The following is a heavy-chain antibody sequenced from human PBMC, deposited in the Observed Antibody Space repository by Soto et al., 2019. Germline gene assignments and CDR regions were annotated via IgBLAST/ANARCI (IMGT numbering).Heavy chain of an antibody. V-gene: IGHV3-48*01. CDR1: GFTFSSYS. J-gene: IGHJ4*02. D-gene: IGHD3-3*01. Sequence: EVQLVESGGGLVQPGGSLRLSCAASGFTFSSYSMNWVRQAPGKGLEWVSYISSSSSTIYYADSVKGRFTISRDNAKNSLYLQMNSLRAEDTAVYYCASQVGFLEWLPRGRYYFDYWGQGTLVTVSS. CDR3: ASQVGFLEWLPRGRYYFDY. CDR2: ISSSSSTI.